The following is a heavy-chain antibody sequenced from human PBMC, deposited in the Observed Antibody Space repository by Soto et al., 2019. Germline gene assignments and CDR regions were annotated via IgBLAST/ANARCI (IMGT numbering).Heavy chain of an antibody. CDR1: GYNFINHF. Sequence: QVQLVQSGADVRKPGASMKVSCTTSGYNFINHFIHWVRQAPGQGMEWMGLINPGDGGTRDAQKFHGRLTMNRDTSTNTVYMDLISLRYEDTAVYYCSRDVYAFGDYDVSSFDTWGQGTVVTVSS. J-gene: IGHJ4*02. CDR2: INPGDGGT. D-gene: IGHD4-17*01. CDR3: SRDVYAFGDYDVSSFDT. V-gene: IGHV1-46*01.